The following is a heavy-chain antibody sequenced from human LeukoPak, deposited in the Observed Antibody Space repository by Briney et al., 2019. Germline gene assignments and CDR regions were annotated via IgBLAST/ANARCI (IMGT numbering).Heavy chain of an antibody. D-gene: IGHD3-9*01. CDR2: ISHDLTYQ. V-gene: IGHV3-30*03. J-gene: IGHJ4*02. CDR1: GFILTAYG. Sequence: AGRSLRLSCAASGFILTAYGMHWVRQAPGKGLEWVAVISHDLTYQAYADSVKGRFTISRDDSKNTLYVQMNSLRTEDTAFYYCARDVDNYFDYWGLGTLVTVSS. CDR3: ARDVDNYFDY.